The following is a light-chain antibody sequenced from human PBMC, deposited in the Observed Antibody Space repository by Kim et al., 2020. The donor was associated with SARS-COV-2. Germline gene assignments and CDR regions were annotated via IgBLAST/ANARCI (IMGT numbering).Light chain of an antibody. J-gene: IGLJ2*01. CDR2: LNSDGSH. CDR1: SGHGSSA. V-gene: IGLV4-69*01. Sequence: ASVQLTCTLSSGHGSSAIAWHQQQPEKGPRYLMKLNSDGSHSKGDGIPDRFSGSSSGAERYLTISSLQSEDEADYYCQTWGTGIVVFGGGTQLTVL. CDR3: QTWGTGIVV.